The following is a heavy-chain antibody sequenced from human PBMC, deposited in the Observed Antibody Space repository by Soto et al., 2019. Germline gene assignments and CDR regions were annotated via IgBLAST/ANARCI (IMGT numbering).Heavy chain of an antibody. CDR2: INAANGDT. J-gene: IGHJ5*02. CDR1: GYTFTNYG. V-gene: IGHV1-3*01. D-gene: IGHD2-21*02. Sequence: ASVKVSCKASGYTFTNYGLHWVRQARGQRLEWMGWINAANGDTKCSPKFQGSVTITRDTSASTAYMELSSLRSEDTAVYYCVRRHVSATAIDWFDPWRQGNLVTASS. CDR3: VRRHVSATAIDWFDP.